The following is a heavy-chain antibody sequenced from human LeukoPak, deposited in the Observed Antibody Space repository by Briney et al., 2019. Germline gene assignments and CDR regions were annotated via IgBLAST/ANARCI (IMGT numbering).Heavy chain of an antibody. CDR3: ARDNIVVVPAAIGFDP. V-gene: IGHV4-34*01. CDR2: INHSGST. J-gene: IGHJ5*02. CDR1: GGSFSGYY. Sequence: SETLSLTCAVYGGSFSGYYWSWIRQPPGKGLGWIGEINHSGSTNYDPSLKSRVTISVDTSKNQFSLKLSSVTAADTAVYYCARDNIVVVPAAIGFDPWGQGTLVTVSS. D-gene: IGHD2-2*02.